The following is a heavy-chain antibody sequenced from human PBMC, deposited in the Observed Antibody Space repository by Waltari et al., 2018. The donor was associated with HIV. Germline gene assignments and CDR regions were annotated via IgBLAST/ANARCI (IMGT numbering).Heavy chain of an antibody. CDR3: ARDRALLRLGELSPGAFDI. Sequence: QLQLQASGPGLVKPSETLSLTCTVSGGSISSSSHYWGWTRQPPGKGLEWIGSIYYSGSTYYNPSLKSRVTISVDTSKNQFSLKLSSVTAADTAVYYCARDRALLRLGELSPGAFDIWGQGTMVTVSS. CDR1: GGSISSSSHY. CDR2: IYYSGST. D-gene: IGHD3-16*02. J-gene: IGHJ3*02. V-gene: IGHV4-39*07.